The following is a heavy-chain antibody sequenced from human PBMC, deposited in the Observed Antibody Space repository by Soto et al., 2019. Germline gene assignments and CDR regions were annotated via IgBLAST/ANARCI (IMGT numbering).Heavy chain of an antibody. CDR2: ISGSGGST. V-gene: IGHV3-23*01. Sequence: EVQLLESGGGLVQPGGSLRLSCAASGFTFSSYAMSWVRQAPGQGLEWVSAISGSGGSTYYADSVKGRFTISRDNSKNTLYLQMNSLRAEDTAVYYCAKGEYGSGSCLDVWGQGTTVTVSS. CDR1: GFTFSSYA. CDR3: AKGEYGSGSCLDV. J-gene: IGHJ6*02. D-gene: IGHD3-10*01.